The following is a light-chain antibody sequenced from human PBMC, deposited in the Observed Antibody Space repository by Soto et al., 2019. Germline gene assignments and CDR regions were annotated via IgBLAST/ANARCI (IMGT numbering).Light chain of an antibody. J-gene: IGLJ1*01. CDR2: EGS. CDR3: CSSAGSSTRV. V-gene: IGLV2-23*01. CDR1: SSDVGSYNL. Sequence: QSALTQPASVSGSHGQSITISCTGTSSDVGSYNLVSWYQQHPGKAPKPMIYEGSKRPSGGSNRCTGSKSGNTACLTISGIQSEDEADYYCCSSAGSSTRVLGTGTMLTVL.